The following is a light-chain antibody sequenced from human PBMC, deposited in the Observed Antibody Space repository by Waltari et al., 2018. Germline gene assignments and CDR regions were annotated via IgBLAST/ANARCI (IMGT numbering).Light chain of an antibody. V-gene: IGLV2-8*01. CDR3: SSYAGNNIPL. Sequence: QSALTQPPSATGSPGQSVTISCTGTNSDVGTSTYVSWYQHRAGKAPKLIIFDVNKRPSGVPDRFSGSRSDNTASLTVSGLQAEDEADYYCSSYAGNNIPLFGGGTKLTVL. J-gene: IGLJ2*01. CDR2: DVN. CDR1: NSDVGTSTY.